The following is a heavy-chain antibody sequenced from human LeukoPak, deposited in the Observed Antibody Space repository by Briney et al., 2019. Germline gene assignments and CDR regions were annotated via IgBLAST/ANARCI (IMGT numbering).Heavy chain of an antibody. D-gene: IGHD3-10*01. CDR3: ASKWFGESKLVYFDY. CDR2: ISSSSYI. Sequence: GGSLRLSCAASGFTFSSYSMNWVRQAPGKGLEWVSSISSSSYIYYADSVKGRFTISRDNAKNSLYLQMNSLRAEDTAVYYCASKWFGESKLVYFDYWGQGTLVTVSS. J-gene: IGHJ4*02. V-gene: IGHV3-21*01. CDR1: GFTFSSYS.